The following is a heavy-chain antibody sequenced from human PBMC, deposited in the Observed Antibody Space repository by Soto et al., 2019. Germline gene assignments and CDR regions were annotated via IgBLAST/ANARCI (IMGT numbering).Heavy chain of an antibody. CDR1: GYTFTSYY. CDR3: ARGGGGYSYGYPVIAVDEAWFDP. Sequence: ASVKVSCKASGYTFTSYYMHWVRQAPGQGLEWIGIINPSGGSTSYAQKFQGRVTMTRDTSTSTVYMELSSLRSEDTAVYYCARGGGGYSYGYPVIAVDEAWFDPWGQGTLVTVSS. CDR2: INPSGGST. J-gene: IGHJ5*02. D-gene: IGHD5-18*01. V-gene: IGHV1-46*01.